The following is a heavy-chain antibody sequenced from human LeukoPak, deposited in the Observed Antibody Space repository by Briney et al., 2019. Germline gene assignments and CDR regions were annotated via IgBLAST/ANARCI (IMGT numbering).Heavy chain of an antibody. D-gene: IGHD2/OR15-2a*01. V-gene: IGHV4-4*07. CDR2: IYTSVTT. Sequence: SETLSLTCSISGGSISNYFWSWIRQPAGEGLEWIGRIYTSVTTNYNPSLKSRVTMSLDTSTSQFSLKMNSVTAADTAIYFCARSSTSSLGRAYDIWGRGTMVTVSS. CDR1: GGSISNYF. CDR3: ARSSTSSLGRAYDI. J-gene: IGHJ3*02.